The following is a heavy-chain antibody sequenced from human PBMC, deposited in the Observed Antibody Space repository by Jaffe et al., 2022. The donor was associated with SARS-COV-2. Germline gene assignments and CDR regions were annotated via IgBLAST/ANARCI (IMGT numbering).Heavy chain of an antibody. Sequence: QLQLQESGPGLVKPSETLSLSCSVSGDSVTSSPFYWGWIRRPPGKGLEWIGSFFHGGSTYYNPSLKNRVGFSVDTSKNQFSLELTSATVTDTAVYYCTRHLPYSGTSRPIPHYYYGIDIWGQGTTVTVSS. CDR2: FFHGGST. D-gene: IGHD3-10*01. CDR1: GDSVTSSPFY. V-gene: IGHV4-39*01. CDR3: TRHLPYSGTSRPIPHYYYGIDI. J-gene: IGHJ6*02.